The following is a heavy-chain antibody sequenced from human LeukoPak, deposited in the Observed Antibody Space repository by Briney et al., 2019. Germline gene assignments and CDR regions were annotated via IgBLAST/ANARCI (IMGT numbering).Heavy chain of an antibody. CDR3: ATLGSSGYLYYFDY. V-gene: IGHV1-69-2*01. CDR1: GYTFTDYY. J-gene: IGHJ4*02. CDR2: VDPEDGET. Sequence: ASVKVSRKVSGYTFTDYYMHWVQQAPGKGLEWMGLVDPEDGETIYAEKFQGRVTITADTSTDTAYMELSSLRSEDTAVYYCATLGSSGYLYYFDYWGQGTLVTVSS. D-gene: IGHD3-22*01.